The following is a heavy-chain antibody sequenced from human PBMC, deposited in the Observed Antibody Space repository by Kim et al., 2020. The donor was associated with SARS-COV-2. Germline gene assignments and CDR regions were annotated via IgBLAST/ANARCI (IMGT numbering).Heavy chain of an antibody. CDR2: MSGSGVRT. V-gene: IGHV3-23*01. Sequence: MSGSGVRTRYADCVKGRFTISRDNYKSTLFLQMNSLRAEDTAVYYCEASDYWGQGSLVTVSS. CDR3: EASDY. J-gene: IGHJ4*02.